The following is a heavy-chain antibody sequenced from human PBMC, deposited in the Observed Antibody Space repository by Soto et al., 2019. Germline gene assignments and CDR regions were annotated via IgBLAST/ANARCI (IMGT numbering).Heavy chain of an antibody. D-gene: IGHD6-19*01. CDR2: IYYSGTT. Sequence: SETLSLTCTVSGGFISNYYWSWVRQSPGKGLEWIGYIYYSGTTNYNPSLKSRVSISVDTSKNEFSLRLSSVTAADTAVYFCARSVAVPGAHIDYWGQGTQVTVSS. J-gene: IGHJ4*02. V-gene: IGHV4-59*01. CDR1: GGFISNYY. CDR3: ARSVAVPGAHIDY.